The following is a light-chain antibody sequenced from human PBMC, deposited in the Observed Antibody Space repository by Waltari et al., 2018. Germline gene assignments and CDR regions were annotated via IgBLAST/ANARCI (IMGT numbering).Light chain of an antibody. CDR2: QDS. V-gene: IGLV3-1*01. Sequence: YDLTKPPSGSVSPGRPVSITCSGGKLEDKYVFWYQQKTGQSPVLVMHQDSRRPSGIPERFSGSSSGNTATLTISGTQAMDEADYYCQAWDSISDVVFGGGTRLTVL. CDR1: KLEDKY. CDR3: QAWDSISDVV. J-gene: IGLJ2*01.